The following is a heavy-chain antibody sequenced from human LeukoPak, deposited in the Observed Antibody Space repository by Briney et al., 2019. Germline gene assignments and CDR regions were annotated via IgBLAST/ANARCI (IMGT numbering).Heavy chain of an antibody. J-gene: IGHJ6*02. Sequence: SETLSLTCSVSGGSMYSYYWRWIRQSPGKGLEWIASIYHSANNNFLPLYNPSLKSRVTISVDTSKNQFSLKLSSVTAADTAVYYCARRSRYYGMDVWGQGTTVTVSS. V-gene: IGHV4-59*08. CDR2: IYHSANN. CDR1: GGSMYSYY. CDR3: ARRSRYYGMDV.